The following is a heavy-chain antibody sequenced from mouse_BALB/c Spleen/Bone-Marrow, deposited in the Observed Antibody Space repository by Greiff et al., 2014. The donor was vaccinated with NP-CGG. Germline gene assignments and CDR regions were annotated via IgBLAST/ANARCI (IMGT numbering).Heavy chain of an antibody. Sequence: VQLQQSGAELVRPGSSVKISCKASGYAFSTYWMNWVKQRPGQGLEWIGQVSPGDGDTNYNGKFRGKATLTADKSSSTAYIQLSSLTSEDSAVYFCARAYYGNLDHWGQGTTLTVSS. J-gene: IGHJ2*01. CDR2: VSPGDGDT. D-gene: IGHD2-10*01. V-gene: IGHV1-80*01. CDR3: ARAYYGNLDH. CDR1: GYAFSTYW.